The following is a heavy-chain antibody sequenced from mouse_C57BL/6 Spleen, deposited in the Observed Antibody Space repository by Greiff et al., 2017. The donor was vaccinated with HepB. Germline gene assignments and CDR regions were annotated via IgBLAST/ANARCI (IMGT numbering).Heavy chain of an antibody. D-gene: IGHD1-1*01. CDR2: IYPGDGDT. V-gene: IGHV1-82*01. J-gene: IGHJ2*01. CDR1: GYAFSSSW. CDR3: ARSSGGDGSSLDY. Sequence: VQLQESGPELVKPGASVKISCKASGYAFSSSWMNWVKQRPGKGLEWIGRIYPGDGDTNYNGKFKGKATLTADKYSSTAYMQLSSLTSEDSAVYFCARSSGGDGSSLDYWGQGTTLTVSS.